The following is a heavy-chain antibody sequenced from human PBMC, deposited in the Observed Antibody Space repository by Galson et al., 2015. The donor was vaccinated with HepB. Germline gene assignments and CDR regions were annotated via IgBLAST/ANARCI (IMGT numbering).Heavy chain of an antibody. V-gene: IGHV3-15*01. CDR2: IKNKTDGGTT. CDR1: GFTFSNAW. D-gene: IGHD3-3*01. CDR3: TTEAYYDFWSGYYTLDY. Sequence: SLRLSCAASGFTFSNAWMSWVRQAPGKGLEWVGRIKNKTDGGTTDYAAPVKGRFTISRDDSKNTLYLQMNSLKAEDTAVYYCTTEAYYDFWSGYYTLDYWGQGTLVTVSS. J-gene: IGHJ4*02.